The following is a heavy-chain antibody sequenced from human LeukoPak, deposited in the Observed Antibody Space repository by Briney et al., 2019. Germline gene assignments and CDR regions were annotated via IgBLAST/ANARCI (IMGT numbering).Heavy chain of an antibody. CDR2: IIPIFGRA. CDR3: AMTPYGDYEYFQH. Sequence: SVKVSCKASGGTFSSYAISWVRQAPGQGLEWMGGIIPIFGRANYAQKFQGRVTITADESTSTAYMELSSLRSEDTAVYYCAMTPYGDYEYFQHWGQGTLVTVSS. V-gene: IGHV1-69*13. D-gene: IGHD4-17*01. J-gene: IGHJ1*01. CDR1: GGTFSSYA.